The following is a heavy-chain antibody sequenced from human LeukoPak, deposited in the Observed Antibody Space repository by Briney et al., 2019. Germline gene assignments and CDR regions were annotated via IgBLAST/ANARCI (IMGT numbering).Heavy chain of an antibody. V-gene: IGHV4-59*01. D-gene: IGHD3-22*01. CDR1: GGSIISYY. Sequence: SETLSLTCTVPGGSIISYYWCSIPQPPRKGLERIGDTYYSGSINYNPSLQCGVTSPFHTSKNQFSLILRSVTSEDTAVFYFARGLYCYGSSCYYDYWGQGTLVSVSS. CDR3: ARGLYCYGSSCYYDY. J-gene: IGHJ4*02. CDR2: TYYSGSI.